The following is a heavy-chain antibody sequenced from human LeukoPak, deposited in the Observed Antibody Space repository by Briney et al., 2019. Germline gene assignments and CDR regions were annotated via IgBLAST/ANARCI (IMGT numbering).Heavy chain of an antibody. D-gene: IGHD3-9*01. V-gene: IGHV3-21*01. CDR1: GFTFSSYS. Sequence: GGSLRLSCAASGFTFSSYSMNWVRQAPGKGLEWVSSISSSSSYIYYADSVKGRFTISRDNAKNSLYLQMNSLRAEDTAVYYCAGDLSYYDILTGYSTRPFDYWGQGTLVTVSS. CDR2: ISSSSSYI. CDR3: AGDLSYYDILTGYSTRPFDY. J-gene: IGHJ4*02.